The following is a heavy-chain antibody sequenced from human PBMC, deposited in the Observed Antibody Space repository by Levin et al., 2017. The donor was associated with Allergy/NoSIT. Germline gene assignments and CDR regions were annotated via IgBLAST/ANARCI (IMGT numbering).Heavy chain of an antibody. D-gene: IGHD3-16*02. V-gene: IGHV3-48*02. Sequence: GGSLRLSCAASGFTFTSYSMNWVRQAPGKGLEWISYIDVGSSTIHYADSVKGRFTVSRDNAKNSLYLQLNSLRDEDTAVYYCARDGGDYDYIWGSYRYGNDAFDMWGQGTMVTVSS. CDR3: ARDGGDYDYIWGSYRYGNDAFDM. J-gene: IGHJ3*02. CDR1: GFTFTSYS. CDR2: IDVGSSTI.